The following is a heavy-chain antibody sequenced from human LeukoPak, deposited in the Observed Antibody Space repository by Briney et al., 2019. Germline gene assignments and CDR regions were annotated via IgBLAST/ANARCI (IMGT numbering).Heavy chain of an antibody. CDR1: GFTFSSFC. J-gene: IGHJ4*02. V-gene: IGHV3-21*01. CDR2: ISSGGDHK. D-gene: IGHD3-10*01. Sequence: GGSLRLSCAVSGFTFSSFCMNWVRQPPGKGLEWVSSISSGGDHKHYADLVRGRLTISRDTAKNSLFLQKNSKVAEQTAVYFSARDVGAGLGEVYFDYWGQGTLVTVSS. CDR3: ARDVGAGLGEVYFDY.